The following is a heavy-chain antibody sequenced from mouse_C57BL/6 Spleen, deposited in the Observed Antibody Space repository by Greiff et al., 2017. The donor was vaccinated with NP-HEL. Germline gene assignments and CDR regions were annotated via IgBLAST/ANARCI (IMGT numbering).Heavy chain of an antibody. J-gene: IGHJ3*01. CDR3: ARSETAQVLR. D-gene: IGHD3-2*02. Sequence: VQLQQSGPELVKPGASVKISCKASGYAFSSSWMNWVKQRPGKGLEWIGRIYPGDGDTNYNGKFKGKATLTADKSSSTAYMQLSSLTSEDSAVYFCARSETAQVLRWGQGTLFTVSA. CDR1: GYAFSSSW. CDR2: IYPGDGDT. V-gene: IGHV1-82*01.